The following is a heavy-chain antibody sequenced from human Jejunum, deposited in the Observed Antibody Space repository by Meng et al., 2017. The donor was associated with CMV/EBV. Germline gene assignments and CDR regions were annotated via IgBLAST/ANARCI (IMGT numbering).Heavy chain of an antibody. CDR2: MYYGGST. CDR3: ARGGYCSGGSCYSQVDY. V-gene: IGHV4-39*07. CDR1: GGSISSSNHD. Sequence: QVEGKETGQGVVKPSETLSVTCTVTGGSISSSNHDWGWIRQPPGKGLEWIGSMYYGGSTFYNPSLKSRVTISAGTSTVSLEVRSVTAADTAVYYCARGGYCSGGSCYSQVDYWGQGTLVTVSS. J-gene: IGHJ4*02. D-gene: IGHD2-15*01.